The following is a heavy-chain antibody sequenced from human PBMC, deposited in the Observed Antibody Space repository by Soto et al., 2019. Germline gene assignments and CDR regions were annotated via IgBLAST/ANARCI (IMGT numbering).Heavy chain of an antibody. CDR3: ARIRTSSSGWFVFDY. CDR1: GFSLSTNGMR. CDR2: IDWDDDK. J-gene: IGHJ4*01. Sequence: SGPTLVNPTQTLTLTCTFSGFSLSTNGMRVSWIRQPPGKALEWLARIDWDDDKFYNTSLKSRLTISKDTSKNQVVLTMTNVDPVDTATYYCARIRTSSSGWFVFDYWGHGTRVTVSS. V-gene: IGHV2-70*04. D-gene: IGHD6-19*01.